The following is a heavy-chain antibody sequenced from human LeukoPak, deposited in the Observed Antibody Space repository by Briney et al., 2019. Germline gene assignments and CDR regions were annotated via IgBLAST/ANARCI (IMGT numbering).Heavy chain of an antibody. Sequence: PGGSLRLSCAASGFTFSSYWMSWVRQAPGKGLDWVANIKEDGSEKYYVDSVKGRFTISRDNAKNSLYLQMNSLRAEDTAVYYCARTNGRWVATFRDYWGQGTLVTVSS. J-gene: IGHJ4*02. D-gene: IGHD5-12*01. CDR3: ARTNGRWVATFRDY. CDR2: IKEDGSEK. CDR1: GFTFSSYW. V-gene: IGHV3-7*03.